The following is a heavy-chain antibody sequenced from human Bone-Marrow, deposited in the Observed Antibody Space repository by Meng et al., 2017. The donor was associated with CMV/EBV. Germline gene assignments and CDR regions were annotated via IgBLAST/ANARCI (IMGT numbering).Heavy chain of an antibody. CDR1: GYNFTGYY. V-gene: IGHV1-2*02. CDR3: ARGGRYCSSTSCYTKWYFDL. Sequence: ASVKVSCKASGYNFTGYYMHWVRQAPGQGLEWMGWINPNSGGTNYARKFQGRITMTRDTSISTAYMELRRLRSDDTAVYYCARGGRYCSSTSCYTKWYFDLWGRGNLVTGSS. CDR2: INPNSGGT. J-gene: IGHJ2*01. D-gene: IGHD2-2*02.